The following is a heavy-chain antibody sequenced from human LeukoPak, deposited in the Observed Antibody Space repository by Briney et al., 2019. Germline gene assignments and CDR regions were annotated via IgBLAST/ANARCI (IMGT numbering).Heavy chain of an antibody. CDR1: GGSISSYY. J-gene: IGHJ4*02. Sequence: SETLSHTCTVSGGSISSYYWSWIRQPPGKGLEWIGYIYYSGSTNYNPSLKSRVTISVDTSKNQFSLKLSSVTAADTAVYYCAGEMRGDYPIDYWGQGTLVTVSS. D-gene: IGHD3-16*01. CDR3: AGEMRGDYPIDY. V-gene: IGHV4-59*01. CDR2: IYYSGST.